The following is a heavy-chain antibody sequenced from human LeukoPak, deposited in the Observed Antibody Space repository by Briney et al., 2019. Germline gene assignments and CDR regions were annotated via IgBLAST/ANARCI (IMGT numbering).Heavy chain of an antibody. D-gene: IGHD3-22*01. J-gene: IGHJ5*02. V-gene: IGHV3-66*03. CDR1: SXNY. CDR2: IYRRGST. CDR3: ARASGYYYDWFDP. Sequence: SXNYMSXVRRAPGXXXEXGSVIYRRGSTYYADSVKGRFTISRDNSKNTLYLQMNSLRAEDTAVYYCARASGYYYDWFDPWGQGTLVTVSS.